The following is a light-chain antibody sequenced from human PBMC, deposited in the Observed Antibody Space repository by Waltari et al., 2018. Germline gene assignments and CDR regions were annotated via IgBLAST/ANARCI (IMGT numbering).Light chain of an antibody. J-gene: IGKJ1*01. CDR1: QSISSY. CDR2: AAS. CDR3: QQSYSTPWT. Sequence: DIQMTQSPSSLSASVGDRVTITCRASQSISSYLNWYQQKPGKAPNLLIYAASTLQSGVPSRFSGSGSGTDFTLTISSLQPEDFASYYCQQSYSTPWTLGQGTKVEI. V-gene: IGKV1-39*01.